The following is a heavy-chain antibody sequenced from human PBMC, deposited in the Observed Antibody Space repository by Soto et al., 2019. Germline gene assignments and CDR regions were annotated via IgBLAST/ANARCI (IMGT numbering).Heavy chain of an antibody. Sequence: GGSLRLSCAASGFTFSNYAMSWVRQAPGKGLEWVSAISGSGGSTYYADSVKGRFTISRDNSKNTLYLQMNSLRAEDTAVYYCAKGEEFDPDYNWFDPWGQGTLVTVSS. CDR2: ISGSGGST. D-gene: IGHD3-9*01. J-gene: IGHJ5*02. CDR1: GFTFSNYA. V-gene: IGHV3-23*01. CDR3: AKGEEFDPDYNWFDP.